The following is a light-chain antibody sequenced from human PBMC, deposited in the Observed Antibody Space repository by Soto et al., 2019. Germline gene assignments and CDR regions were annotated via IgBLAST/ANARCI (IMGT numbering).Light chain of an antibody. J-gene: IGLJ2*01. V-gene: IGLV2-23*02. CDR3: CSYAGSSTSVV. CDR2: EVS. Sequence: QLVLTRPASVSGSPGQSITISCTGTSSDVGSYNLVSWYQQHPGKAPKLMIYEVSKRPSGVSNRFSGSKSGNTASLTISGLQAEDEADYYCCSYAGSSTSVVFGGGTKLTVL. CDR1: SSDVGSYNL.